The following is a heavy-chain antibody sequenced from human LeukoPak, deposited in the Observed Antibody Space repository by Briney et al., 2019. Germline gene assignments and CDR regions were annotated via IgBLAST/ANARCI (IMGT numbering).Heavy chain of an antibody. CDR1: GGTFSSYA. J-gene: IGHJ6*02. V-gene: IGHV1-8*02. Sequence: ASVKVSCKASGGTFSSYAISWVRQATGQGLEWMGWMNPNSGNTGYAQKFQGRVTMTRNTSISTAYMELSSLRSEDTAVYYCASGKDYYYYYGMDVWGQGTTVTVSS. CDR3: ASGKDYYYYYGMDV. CDR2: MNPNSGNT.